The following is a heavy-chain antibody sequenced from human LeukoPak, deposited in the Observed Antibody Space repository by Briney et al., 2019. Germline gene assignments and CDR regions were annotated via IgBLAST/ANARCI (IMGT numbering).Heavy chain of an antibody. Sequence: GGSLRLSCAASGFTFSSYGMHWVRQAPGKGLECVALIWYDGSNEFYADSVKGRFTISRDNSKNTLYLQMNSLRAEDTAIYYCAREAGYDTGGYPRDYWGQGTLVTVSS. CDR2: IWYDGSNE. J-gene: IGHJ4*02. CDR3: AREAGYDTGGYPRDY. V-gene: IGHV3-33*08. D-gene: IGHD2-8*02. CDR1: GFTFSSYG.